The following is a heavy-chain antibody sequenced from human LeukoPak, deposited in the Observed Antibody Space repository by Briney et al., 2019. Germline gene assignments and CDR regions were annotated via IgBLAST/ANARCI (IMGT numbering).Heavy chain of an antibody. CDR3: ARIVGATDY. Sequence: PSETLSLTCTVSGDSISSGYYWGWIRQPPGKGLEWIGSIYHSGSTYYNPSLKSRITISVDTSKNQLSLKLSSVTAADTAVYYCARIVGATDYWGQGTLVTVSS. D-gene: IGHD1-26*01. CDR1: GDSISSGYY. J-gene: IGHJ4*02. V-gene: IGHV4-38-2*02. CDR2: IYHSGST.